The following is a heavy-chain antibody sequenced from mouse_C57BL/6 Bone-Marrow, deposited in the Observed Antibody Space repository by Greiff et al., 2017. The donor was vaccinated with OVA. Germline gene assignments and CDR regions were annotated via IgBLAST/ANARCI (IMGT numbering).Heavy chain of an antibody. V-gene: IGHV14-3*01. J-gene: IGHJ1*03. CDR1: GFNINNTY. Sequence: VQLQQSVAELVRPGASVKLSCTASGFNINNTYMHWVKQRPEQGLEWIGRIDPANGNTNYAPKFQGKATLTADTSSNTAYLQLSSLTSEDTACDYCASNRVYWYFDDWGTGTTVTVSS. CDR3: ASNRVYWYFDD. CDR2: IDPANGNT.